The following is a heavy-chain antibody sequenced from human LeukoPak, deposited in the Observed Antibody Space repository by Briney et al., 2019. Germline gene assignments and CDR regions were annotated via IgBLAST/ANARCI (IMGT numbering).Heavy chain of an antibody. CDR3: ARVDYGDNRIPLSY. Sequence: AGGSLRLSCAASGFTFSSYAMSWVRQAPGKGLEWVSAISGSGGSTYYADSVKGRFTISRDNSKNTLYLQMNSLRAEDTAVYYCARVDYGDNRIPLSYWGQGTLVTVSS. J-gene: IGHJ4*02. V-gene: IGHV3-23*01. CDR1: GFTFSSYA. D-gene: IGHD4-17*01. CDR2: ISGSGGST.